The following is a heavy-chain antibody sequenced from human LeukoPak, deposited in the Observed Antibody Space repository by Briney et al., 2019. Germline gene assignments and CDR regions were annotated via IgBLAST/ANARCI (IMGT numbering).Heavy chain of an antibody. CDR2: INPNSGGT. CDR3: ARSFCSNGVCYRGEFDY. J-gene: IGHJ4*02. CDR1: GYTFTGYY. Sequence: ASVKVSCRASGYTFTGYYMHWVRQAPGQGLEWMGWINPNSGGTNYAQKFQGRVTMTRDTSISTAYMELSRLRSDDTAVYYCARSFCSNGVCYRGEFDYWGQGTLVTVSS. D-gene: IGHD2-8*01. V-gene: IGHV1-2*02.